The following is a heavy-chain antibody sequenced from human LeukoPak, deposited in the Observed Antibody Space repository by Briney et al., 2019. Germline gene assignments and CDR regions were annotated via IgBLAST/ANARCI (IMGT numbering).Heavy chain of an antibody. V-gene: IGHV4-59*08. CDR3: ARLSPNLPGIAVAGTLYYYYGMDV. D-gene: IGHD6-19*01. Sequence: SETLSLTCTVSGGSISSYYWSWIRQPPGKGLEWIGYIYYSGSTNYNPSLKSRVTISVDTSKNQFSLKLSSVTAADTAVYYCARLSPNLPGIAVAGTLYYYYGMDVWGQGTTVTASS. CDR2: IYYSGST. CDR1: GGSISSYY. J-gene: IGHJ6*02.